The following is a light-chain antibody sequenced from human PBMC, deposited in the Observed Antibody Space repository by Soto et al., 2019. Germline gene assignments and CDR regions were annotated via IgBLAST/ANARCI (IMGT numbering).Light chain of an antibody. CDR1: NTNIGSNS. Sequence: QSVLTQPPSASETPQLRVTMSCSGSNTNIGSNSVNWFRQVPGTAPKLLIYTNDQRPSGVPDRFSGFKSGTSASLAISGVQSEDEVDYYCAACDDSLNGYVFGSGTKLTVL. J-gene: IGLJ1*01. V-gene: IGLV1-44*01. CDR2: TND. CDR3: AACDDSLNGYV.